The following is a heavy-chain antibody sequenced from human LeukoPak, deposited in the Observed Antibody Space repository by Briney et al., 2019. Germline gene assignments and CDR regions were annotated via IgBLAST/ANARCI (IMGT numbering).Heavy chain of an antibody. CDR2: VHPDTGYA. J-gene: IGHJ5*02. Sequence: GASVKVSCKTSGYPFTTYEINWVRQAAGQGLEWMGWVHPDTGYADYAQKFQGRVTMTSDTSISTAYMELSSLRSDDTAVYFCARGPRNGPWGQGTLVTVSS. V-gene: IGHV1-8*01. CDR3: ARGPRNGP. CDR1: GYPFTTYE.